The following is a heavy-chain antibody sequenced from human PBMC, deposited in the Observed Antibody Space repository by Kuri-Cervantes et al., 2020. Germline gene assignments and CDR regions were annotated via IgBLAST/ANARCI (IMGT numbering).Heavy chain of an antibody. CDR3: ARDSSPSDY. CDR1: GFTFSSYW. CDR2: IKQDGGEE. J-gene: IGHJ4*02. V-gene: IGHV3-7*01. Sequence: GESLKISCAASGFTFSSYWMSWVRQAPGKGLEWVANIKQDGGEEYYVDSVKGRFTISRDNAKNSLYLQMNSLRAEDTAVYYCARDSSPSDYWGQGTLVTVSS.